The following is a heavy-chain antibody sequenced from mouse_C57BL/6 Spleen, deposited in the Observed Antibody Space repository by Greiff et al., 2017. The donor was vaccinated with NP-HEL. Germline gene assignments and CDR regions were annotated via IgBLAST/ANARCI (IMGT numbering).Heavy chain of an antibody. CDR1: GFTFSDYG. CDR2: ISSGSSTI. D-gene: IGHD2-4*01. J-gene: IGHJ2*01. V-gene: IGHV5-17*01. CDR3: ARHYDYDGVDY. Sequence: EVQRVESGGGLVKPGGPLKLSCAASGFTFSDYGMHWVRQAPEKGLEWVAYISSGSSTIYYADTVKGRVTISRDNAKNTLFLQMTSMRAEDTARYDGARHYDYDGVDYWGQGTTLTVSS.